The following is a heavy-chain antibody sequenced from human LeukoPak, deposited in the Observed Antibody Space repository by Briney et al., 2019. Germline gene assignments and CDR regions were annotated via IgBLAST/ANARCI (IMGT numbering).Heavy chain of an antibody. CDR3: ARLRSHYGDYKVDP. D-gene: IGHD4-17*01. J-gene: IGHJ5*02. CDR1: GYPFRNYD. Sequence: ASVKVSCKTSGYPFRNYDINWVRQATGQGLEWMGWINPHGGKTGYAQKFQGRVTMTTDASANTAYMDLSSLRSEDTAVYYCARLRSHYGDYKVDPWGQGTLVTVSS. CDR2: INPHGGKT. V-gene: IGHV1-8*01.